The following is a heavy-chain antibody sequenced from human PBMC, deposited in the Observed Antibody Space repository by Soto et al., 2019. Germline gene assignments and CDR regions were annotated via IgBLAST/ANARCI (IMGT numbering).Heavy chain of an antibody. Sequence: QLQLQESGPGLVKPSETLSLTCTVSGGSISSIRFSWGWVRQPPGKGLKWIGAIYNTGRTSYNPSLESRDTVSLDMSKNQFSLKMTSVTAADTAIYHCVRYDTWGQGILVTVSS. CDR2: IYNTGRT. V-gene: IGHV4-39*01. CDR3: VRYDT. J-gene: IGHJ5*02. CDR1: GGSISSIRFS.